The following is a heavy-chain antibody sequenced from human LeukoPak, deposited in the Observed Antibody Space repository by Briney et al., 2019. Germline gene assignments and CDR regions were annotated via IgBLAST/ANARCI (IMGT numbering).Heavy chain of an antibody. J-gene: IGHJ4*02. Sequence: PGGSLRLSCAASRFTFDDYAMSWVRQAPGKGLEWVSGINWSGGSTGYADSVKGRFTISRDNAKNSLYLQMNSLRAEDTALYYCARDDCSGGSCYSSLDYWGQGTLVTVSS. CDR2: INWSGGST. CDR1: RFTFDDYA. D-gene: IGHD2-15*01. V-gene: IGHV3-20*04. CDR3: ARDDCSGGSCYSSLDY.